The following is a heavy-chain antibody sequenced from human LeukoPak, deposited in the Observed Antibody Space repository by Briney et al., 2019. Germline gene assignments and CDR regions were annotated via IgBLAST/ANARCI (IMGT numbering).Heavy chain of an antibody. CDR2: IKQDGSEK. CDR3: ARNWGNDY. D-gene: IGHD7-27*01. Sequence: GGSLRLSCEASGFTFSSYWMSWVRQAPGKGLEWVANIKQDGSEKYYVDSVKGRFTISRDNAKNSLYLQMNSLRAEDTAVYYCARNWGNDYWGQGTLVTVSS. J-gene: IGHJ4*02. CDR1: GFTFSSYW. V-gene: IGHV3-7*01.